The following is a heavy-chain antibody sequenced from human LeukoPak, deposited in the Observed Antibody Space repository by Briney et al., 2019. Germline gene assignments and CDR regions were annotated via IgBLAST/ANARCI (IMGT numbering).Heavy chain of an antibody. D-gene: IGHD1-26*01. J-gene: IGHJ4*02. V-gene: IGHV3-48*03. CDR2: ISSSGSTI. CDR1: GFTFSSYE. Sequence: PGGSLRLSCAASGFTFSSYEMNWVRQAPGKGLEWVSYISSSGSTIYYADSVKGRFTISRDNSKNTLYLQMNSLRAEDTAVYYCAKDLVGATSQFDYWGQGTLVTVSS. CDR3: AKDLVGATSQFDY.